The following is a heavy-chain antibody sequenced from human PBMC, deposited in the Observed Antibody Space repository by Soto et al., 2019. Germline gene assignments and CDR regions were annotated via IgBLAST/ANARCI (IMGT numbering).Heavy chain of an antibody. CDR1: GYTFTGYY. CDR3: ARDMMRPGTTLPVGMDG. CDR2: INPNSGGT. D-gene: IGHD1-1*01. V-gene: IGHV1-2*04. J-gene: IGHJ6*02. Sequence: GASVKVSCKASGYTFTGYYMHWVRQAPGQGLEWMGWINPNSGGTNYAQKFQGWVTMTRDTSISTAYMELSRLRSDDTAVYYCARDMMRPGTTLPVGMDGWGQGTTVPVSS.